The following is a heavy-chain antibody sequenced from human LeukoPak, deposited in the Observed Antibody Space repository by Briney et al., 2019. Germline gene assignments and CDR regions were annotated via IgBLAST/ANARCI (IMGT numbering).Heavy chain of an antibody. CDR1: GGSISSGGYY. D-gene: IGHD2-2*01. J-gene: IGHJ4*02. CDR3: ARGEAEKYFISTRCYAGIHY. Sequence: SQTLSLTCTVSGGSISSGGYYWSWIRQHPGKGLEWIGYIYYSGSTYYNPSLKSRVTISVDTSKNQFSLKLSSVTAADTAVYYCARGEAEKYFISTRCYAGIHYWGQGTLFTVSP. V-gene: IGHV4-31*03. CDR2: IYYSGST.